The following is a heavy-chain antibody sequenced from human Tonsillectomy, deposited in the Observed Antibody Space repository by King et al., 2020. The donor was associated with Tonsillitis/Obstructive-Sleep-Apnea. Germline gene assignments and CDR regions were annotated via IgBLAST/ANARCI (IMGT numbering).Heavy chain of an antibody. CDR3: AKARVGTGFVFDS. D-gene: IGHD6-13*01. J-gene: IGHJ4*02. Sequence: VQLVESGGGLAQPGGSLRVSCAASGFTFYSYAMSWVRQAPGKGLEWVSTISGSGDTTDYADSVKGRLTISRDNSKNTLSLQMNGLRVGDSAVYCCAKARVGTGFVFDSWGQGTLVTVSS. CDR2: ISGSGDTT. CDR1: GFTFYSYA. V-gene: IGHV3-23*04.